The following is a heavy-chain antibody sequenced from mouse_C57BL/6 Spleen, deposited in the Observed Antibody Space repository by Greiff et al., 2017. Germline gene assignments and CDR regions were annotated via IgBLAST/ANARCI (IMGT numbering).Heavy chain of an antibody. CDR1: GFTFSDYY. CDR2: INYDGSST. J-gene: IGHJ4*01. CDR3: AREHGSSLYYAMDY. V-gene: IGHV5-16*01. D-gene: IGHD1-1*01. Sequence: EVKLMESEGGLVQPGSSMKLSCTASGFTFSDYYMAWVRQVPEKGLEWVANINYDGSSTYYLDSLKSRFIISRDNAKNILYLQMSSLKSEDTATYYCAREHGSSLYYAMDYWGQGTSVTVSS.